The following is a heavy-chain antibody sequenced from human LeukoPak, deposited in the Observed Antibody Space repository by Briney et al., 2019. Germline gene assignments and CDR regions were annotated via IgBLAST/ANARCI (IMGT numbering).Heavy chain of an antibody. CDR2: IIPIFGTA. CDR1: GGTFSSYA. Sequence: ASVKVSCKASGGTFSSYAISWVRQAPGQGLEWMGGIIPIFGTANYAQKFQGRVTITADESTSTAYMELSSLRSEDTAVYYCARVSFDDILTGYYPFDYWGQGTLVTVSS. D-gene: IGHD3-9*01. CDR3: ARVSFDDILTGYYPFDY. V-gene: IGHV1-69*13. J-gene: IGHJ4*02.